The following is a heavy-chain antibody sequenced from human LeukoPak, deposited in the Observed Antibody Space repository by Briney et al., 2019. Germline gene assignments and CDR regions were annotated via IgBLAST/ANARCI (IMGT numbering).Heavy chain of an antibody. CDR1: GFTFSSYS. Sequence: GGSLRLSCAASGFTFSSYSMNWVRQAPGKGLEWVSSISSSSSYIYYADSVKGRFTISRDNAKNSLYLRMNSLRAEDTAVYYCARDSYGDYGYDAFDTWGQGTMVTVSS. J-gene: IGHJ3*02. CDR3: ARDSYGDYGYDAFDT. V-gene: IGHV3-21*01. CDR2: ISSSSSYI. D-gene: IGHD4-17*01.